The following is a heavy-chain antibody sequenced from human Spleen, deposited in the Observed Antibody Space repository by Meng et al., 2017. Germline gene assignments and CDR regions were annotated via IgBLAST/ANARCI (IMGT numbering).Heavy chain of an antibody. CDR2: INHSGST. D-gene: IGHD1-1*01. CDR1: GASFSGYY. V-gene: IGHV4-34*01. Sequence: QVQLQESGPGLVKPSETLSLTCAVYGASFSGYYWTWIRQPPGKGLEWIGEINHSGSTRYNPSLKSRVTISVDPSKNQFSLNLTSMTAADTAVYYCAGGGGNYYLDYWGQGTLVTVSS. CDR3: AGGGGNYYLDY. J-gene: IGHJ4*02.